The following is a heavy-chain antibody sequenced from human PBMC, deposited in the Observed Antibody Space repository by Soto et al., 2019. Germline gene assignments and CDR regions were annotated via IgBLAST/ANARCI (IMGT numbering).Heavy chain of an antibody. CDR1: GFTFSSYG. CDR3: AKVVGPYYYDSSGYYPI. D-gene: IGHD3-22*01. Sequence: GGSLRLSCAASGFTFSSYGMHWVRQAPGKGLKWVAVISYDGSNKYYADSVKGRFTISSDNSKISLYLQMNSLRAEDTAVYYCAKVVGPYYYDSSGYYPIWGQGATVTVSS. J-gene: IGHJ6*02. V-gene: IGHV3-30*18. CDR2: ISYDGSNK.